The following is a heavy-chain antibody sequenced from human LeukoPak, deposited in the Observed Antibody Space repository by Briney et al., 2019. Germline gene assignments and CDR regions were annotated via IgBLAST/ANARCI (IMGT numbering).Heavy chain of an antibody. CDR3: ARGGSGWYPYYYYGMDV. CDR1: GGSISSYY. V-gene: IGHV4-59*01. CDR2: IYYSGST. D-gene: IGHD6-19*01. J-gene: IGHJ6*02. Sequence: PSETLSLTCTVSGGSISSYYWSWIRQPPGKGLEWIGYIYYSGSTNYNPSLKSRVTISVDTSKNQFSLKLSSVTAADTAVYYCARGGSGWYPYYYYGMDVWGQGTTVTVSS.